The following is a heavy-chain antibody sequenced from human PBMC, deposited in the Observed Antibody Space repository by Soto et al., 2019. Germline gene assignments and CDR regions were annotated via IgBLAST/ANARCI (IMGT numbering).Heavy chain of an antibody. J-gene: IGHJ2*01. Sequence: QITLKESGPTLVKPTQTLTLTCTFSGFSLSTSGVGVGWIRQPPGKALEWLALIYWDDDKRYSPSLKSRLTITKDTSKNQVVLTMTNMDPVDTATYYCAHKSSDLRYWYFDLWGRGTLVTVSS. CDR2: IYWDDDK. V-gene: IGHV2-5*02. D-gene: IGHD2-21*02. CDR3: AHKSSDLRYWYFDL. CDR1: GFSLSTSGVG.